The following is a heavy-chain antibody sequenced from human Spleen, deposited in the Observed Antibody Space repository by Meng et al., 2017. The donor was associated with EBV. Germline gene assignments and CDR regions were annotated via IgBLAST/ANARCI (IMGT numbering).Heavy chain of an antibody. V-gene: IGHV1-18*01. Sequence: QVQLVQSGAEVKKPGASVKVSCKASGFTFTGYVISWVRQAPGQGLEWMGWITVYSGDTNYAQNFQDRVTMTTDTSTNTAYLELRSLRSDDTAVYYCARDHGSFTDSWGQGTLVTVSS. D-gene: IGHD3-10*01. CDR3: ARDHGSFTDS. J-gene: IGHJ4*02. CDR1: GFTFTGYV. CDR2: ITVYSGDT.